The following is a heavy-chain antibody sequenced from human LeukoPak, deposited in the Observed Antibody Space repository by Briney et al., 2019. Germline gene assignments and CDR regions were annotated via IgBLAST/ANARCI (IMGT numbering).Heavy chain of an antibody. D-gene: IGHD6-19*01. J-gene: IGHJ2*01. CDR2: IGHSGGT. Sequence: SETLSLTCAVYGGSFSTYYYNWIRQPPGKGLEWIGTIGHSGGTDYNPSLKSRVTISIDTSKNRFSLKLTSVTAADTAVYYCASSGQWLASWYFDLWGRGTLVTVSS. CDR1: GGSFSTYY. CDR3: ASSGQWLASWYFDL. V-gene: IGHV4-34*01.